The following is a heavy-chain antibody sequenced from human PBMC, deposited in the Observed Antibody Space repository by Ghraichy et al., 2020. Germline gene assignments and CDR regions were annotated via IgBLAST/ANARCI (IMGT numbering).Heavy chain of an antibody. CDR3: VRWEVSGDRVSWFGP. J-gene: IGHJ5*02. V-gene: IGHV1-8*01. D-gene: IGHD3-16*02. CDR2: MNPNSGAT. CDR1: GYSFTTYD. Sequence: ASVKVSCKASGYSFTTYDLNWVRQAPGQGLEWMGWMNPNSGATGYPQKFQGRVAMTRDTSISTAYMELSSLTSEDTAVYYCVRWEVSGDRVSWFGPWGQGTLVTVSS.